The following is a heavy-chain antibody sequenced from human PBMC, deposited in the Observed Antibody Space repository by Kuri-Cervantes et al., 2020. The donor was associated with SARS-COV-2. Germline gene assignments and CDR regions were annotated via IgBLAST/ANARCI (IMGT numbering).Heavy chain of an antibody. Sequence: ETLSLTCAASGFTFSSYSMNWVRQAPGKGLEWVSTITDNGDRSYYAGPAKGRFVISRDNSKNTLYLHMNSLRAEDTALYYCAKDGCKTSSCYVNSWGQGALVTVSS. D-gene: IGHD2-2*01. CDR1: GFTFSSYS. CDR2: ITDNGDRS. CDR3: AKDGCKTSSCYVNS. J-gene: IGHJ4*02. V-gene: IGHV3-23*01.